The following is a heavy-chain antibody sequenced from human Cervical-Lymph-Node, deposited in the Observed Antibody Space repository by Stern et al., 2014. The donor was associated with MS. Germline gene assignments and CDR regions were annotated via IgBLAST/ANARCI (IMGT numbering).Heavy chain of an antibody. V-gene: IGHV1-46*01. CDR3: ARDFGVHFYKWFDP. CDR1: GYTFTSNY. J-gene: IGHJ5*02. CDR2: STPYVHPT. Sequence: VQLVQSGAEVKKPGASVKVSCKASGYTFTSNYMHWVRQAPGQVLEWMGMSTPYVHPTAFAPKFHGRVTVTRDTSTSTVYMEMSILTSEDTAVYYCARDFGVHFYKWFDPWGQGTLVTVSS. D-gene: IGHD3-3*01.